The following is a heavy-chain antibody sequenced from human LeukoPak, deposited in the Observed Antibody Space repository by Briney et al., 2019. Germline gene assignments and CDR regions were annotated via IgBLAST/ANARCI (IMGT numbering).Heavy chain of an antibody. J-gene: IGHJ2*01. CDR1: EFTFSTYA. V-gene: IGHV3-23*01. CDR2: IGGSGDPT. CDR3: AKDVSTTGGSKGYFVL. Sequence: GASLRLSCAASEFTFSTYARTGVRQPPGKGLEWVSTIGGSGDPTYYADSVKGRFTISRDNSKNTLYLQMSNQRAEDTAVYYCAKDVSTTGGSKGYFVLWGRGTLVTVSS. D-gene: IGHD2-8*02.